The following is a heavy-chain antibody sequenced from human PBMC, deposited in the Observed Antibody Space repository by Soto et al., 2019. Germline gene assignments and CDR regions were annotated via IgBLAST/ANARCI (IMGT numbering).Heavy chain of an antibody. V-gene: IGHV4-34*02. Sequence: QVHLQQWGAGLFKPSETLSLTCAVYGGSFCGYFCYCIRQPPWKGLEWIGEINPSGSINYNPSLQRRVTLSVATSKNEFYLDRSVLTVAETAVDYCATIVWATTEILGSPRDSWGQGTPVNVSS. CDR2: INPSGSI. CDR1: GGSFCGYF. D-gene: IGHD1-1*01. CDR3: ATIVWATTEILGSPRDS. J-gene: IGHJ4*02.